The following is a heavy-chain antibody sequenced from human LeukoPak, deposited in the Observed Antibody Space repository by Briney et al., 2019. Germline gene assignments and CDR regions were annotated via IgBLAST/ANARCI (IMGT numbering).Heavy chain of an antibody. V-gene: IGHV1-8*02. CDR1: DYAFTNYG. J-gene: IGHJ4*02. Sequence: ASVKVSCKASDYAFTNYGISWVRQAPGQGLEWMGWVNPNSGNTGYAQKFQGRVTMTRNTSINTAYMELSNLGSKDTAVYYCARGTPYCSSASCYNYWGQGSLVTVSS. CDR3: ARGTPYCSSASCYNY. CDR2: VNPNSGNT. D-gene: IGHD2-2*02.